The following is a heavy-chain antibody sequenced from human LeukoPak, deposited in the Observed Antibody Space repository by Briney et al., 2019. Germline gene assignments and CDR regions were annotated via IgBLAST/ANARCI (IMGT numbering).Heavy chain of an antibody. CDR3: ASGETTVTTSTDWYFDL. J-gene: IGHJ2*01. Sequence: ASVKVSCKASGYTFISYGISWVRQAPGQGLEWMGGIIPIFGTANYAQKFQGRVTITTDESTSTAYMELSSLRSEDTAVYYCASGETTVTTSTDWYFDLWGRGTLVTVSS. V-gene: IGHV1-69*05. CDR2: IIPIFGTA. D-gene: IGHD4-17*01. CDR1: GYTFISYG.